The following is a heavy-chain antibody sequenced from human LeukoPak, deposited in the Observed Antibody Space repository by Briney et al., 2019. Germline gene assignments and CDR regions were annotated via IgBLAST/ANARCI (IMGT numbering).Heavy chain of an antibody. CDR1: GFTFSDYA. CDR2: IFAGGGAA. V-gene: IGHV3-23*01. D-gene: IGHD3-22*01. CDR3: AKNYYDRRGPYSWVFDY. J-gene: IGHJ4*02. Sequence: GGSLRLSCPVSGFTFSDYAMTWVRQAPGKGLEWVSSIFAGGGAALYADSVRGRFTIFRDDSKSTLFLQMHSLRAEDTAIYYCAKNYYDRRGPYSWVFDYWGQGTLVTVPS.